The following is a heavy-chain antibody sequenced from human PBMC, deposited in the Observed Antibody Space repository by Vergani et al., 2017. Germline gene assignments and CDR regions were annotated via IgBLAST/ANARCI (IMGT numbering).Heavy chain of an antibody. CDR2: IKQDGSKK. CDR3: ARNADYDFWSGYYIKSLFRSIGSKYYFDY. CDR1: GFTFSYYW. Sequence: EVQLVESGGGLVQPGGSLRLSCAASGFTFSYYWMSWVRQAPGKGLEWVANIKQDGSKKYCVDSVKGRFTISRDNAKNSLYLQMNSLRAEDTAVYYCARNADYDFWSGYYIKSLFRSIGSKYYFDYWGQGTLVTVSS. V-gene: IGHV3-7*01. J-gene: IGHJ4*02. D-gene: IGHD3-3*01.